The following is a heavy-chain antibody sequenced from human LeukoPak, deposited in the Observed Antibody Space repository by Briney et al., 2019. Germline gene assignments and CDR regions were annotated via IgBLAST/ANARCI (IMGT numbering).Heavy chain of an antibody. Sequence: GASVKDSCKATGYTFISYAMHWVRQAPGKRLEWMGCINAGNGNTKYSQKLQGRVTITRDTSASTAYMELSSLRSEDTAVYYCARGPDCDWPMRPFDYWGQGTLVTVSS. CDR1: GYTFISYA. V-gene: IGHV1-3*01. CDR3: ARGPDCDWPMRPFDY. J-gene: IGHJ4*02. CDR2: INAGNGNT. D-gene: IGHD3-9*01.